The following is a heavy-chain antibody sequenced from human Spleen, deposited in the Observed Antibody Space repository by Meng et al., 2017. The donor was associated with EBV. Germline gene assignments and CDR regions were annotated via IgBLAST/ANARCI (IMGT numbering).Heavy chain of an antibody. V-gene: IGHV3-74*03. CDR2: IDENGRIT. Sequence: EVQLVESGGAVVQPGGSLRLSCAVSGFSFSNFWMHWVRQVPGKGLVWIARIDENGRITTYADSVKGRFSISRDNTRNTLYLQMNSLRAEDTAVYFCSRDLAGPFDDWGQGTLVTVSS. J-gene: IGHJ4*02. CDR1: GFSFSNFW. CDR3: SRDLAGPFDD.